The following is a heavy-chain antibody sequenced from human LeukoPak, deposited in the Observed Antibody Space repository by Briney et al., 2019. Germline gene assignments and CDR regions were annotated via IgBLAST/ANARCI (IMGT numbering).Heavy chain of an antibody. CDR2: IYYSEST. CDR1: GGSISSYY. D-gene: IGHD6-19*01. Sequence: SETLSLTCTVSGGSISSYYRSWIRQPPGKGLEWIGYIYYSESTNYNPSLKSRVTISVDTSKNQFSLKLSSVTAADTAVYYCARDSAKGSGWFGVTDYWGQGTLVTVSS. V-gene: IGHV4-59*01. CDR3: ARDSAKGSGWFGVTDY. J-gene: IGHJ4*02.